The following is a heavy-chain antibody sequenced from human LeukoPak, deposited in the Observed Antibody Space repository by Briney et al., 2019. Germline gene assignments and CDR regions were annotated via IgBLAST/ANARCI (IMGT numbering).Heavy chain of an antibody. CDR3: VRDRRAGYYGLESEYNWFDP. V-gene: IGHV4-38-2*02. J-gene: IGHJ5*02. D-gene: IGHD3-10*01. CDR2: MFHSGST. CDR1: GYSISSGYY. Sequence: PSETLSLTCSVSGYSISSGYYWGWIRQPPGKGLEWIGSMFHSGSTHYNQSLKSRVTISVDTSNNQFSLRLKSVTAADTAVYYCVRDRRAGYYGLESEYNWFDPWGQGTLVTVSS.